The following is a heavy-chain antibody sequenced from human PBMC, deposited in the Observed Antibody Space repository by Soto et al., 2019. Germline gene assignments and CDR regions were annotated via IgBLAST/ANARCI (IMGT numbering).Heavy chain of an antibody. CDR2: IYYSGST. CDR1: GGSISSGGYY. Sequence: QVQLQESGPGLVKPSQTLSLTCTVSGGSISSGGYYWSWIRQHPGKGLEWIGYIYYSGSTYYNPSRRIRVTKSVVSVMNQVPLKLSSVTAADTAVYYCARVSYCSGGSCCPGFDPWGQGTLVTVS. V-gene: IGHV4-31*03. D-gene: IGHD2-15*01. CDR3: ARVSYCSGGSCCPGFDP. J-gene: IGHJ5*02.